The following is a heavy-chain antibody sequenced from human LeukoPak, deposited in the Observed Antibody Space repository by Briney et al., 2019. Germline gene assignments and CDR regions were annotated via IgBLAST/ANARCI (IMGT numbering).Heavy chain of an antibody. CDR3: ARVSVDSSSWYPIDY. V-gene: IGHV1-18*01. Sequence: ASVTVSCKASGYTFTSYGISWVRQAAGKGLEWMGWISAYNGNTNYAQKLQGRVTMTTDTSTSTAYMELRSLRSDDTGVYYCARVSVDSSSWYPIDYWGQGTLVTVSS. CDR1: GYTFTSYG. J-gene: IGHJ4*02. CDR2: ISAYNGNT. D-gene: IGHD6-13*01.